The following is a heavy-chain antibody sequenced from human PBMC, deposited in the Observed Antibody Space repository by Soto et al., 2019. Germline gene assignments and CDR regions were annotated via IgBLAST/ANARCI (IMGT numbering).Heavy chain of an antibody. CDR2: ISWNSGSI. CDR3: AKDTVDTAMVPPYYFDY. Sequence: GGSLRLSCAASGFTVDDYAMHWVRQAPGKGLEWVSGISWNSGSIGYADSVKGRFTISRDNAKNSLYLQMNSLRAEDTALYYCAKDTVDTAMVPPYYFDYWGQGTLVTVSS. CDR1: GFTVDDYA. D-gene: IGHD5-18*01. J-gene: IGHJ4*02. V-gene: IGHV3-9*01.